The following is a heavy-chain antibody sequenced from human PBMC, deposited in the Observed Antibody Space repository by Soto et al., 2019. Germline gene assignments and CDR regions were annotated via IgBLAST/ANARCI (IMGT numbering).Heavy chain of an antibody. V-gene: IGHV4-59*08. CDR3: ARFIAASWYYLDY. D-gene: IGHD6-6*01. CDR1: GASMNTYY. CDR2: FYYSGLT. J-gene: IGHJ4*02. Sequence: PSETLSLTCAVSGASMNTYYWSWIRQPPGKGLEWIGYFYYSGLTNYNPSLKSRVTISLDTSKNQFSLKLSSVTAADTAVYFCARFIAASWYYLDYWGQGTLVTVSS.